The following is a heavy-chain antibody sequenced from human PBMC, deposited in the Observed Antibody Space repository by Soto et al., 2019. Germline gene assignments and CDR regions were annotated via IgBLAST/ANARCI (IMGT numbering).Heavy chain of an antibody. V-gene: IGHV1-18*01. J-gene: IGHJ4*02. CDR2: SSAYNGNT. Sequence: QVQLVQSGAEVKKPGASVKVSCKASAYTFTSFGISWVRQAPGQGLERLGWSSAYNGNTNYARKFQGRVTMTTDTSTSTAYMELRSLRSDDTAVYYCARDHGNIVVVVAATAFDYWGKGSLVTVSS. D-gene: IGHD2-15*01. CDR1: AYTFTSFG. CDR3: ARDHGNIVVVVAATAFDY.